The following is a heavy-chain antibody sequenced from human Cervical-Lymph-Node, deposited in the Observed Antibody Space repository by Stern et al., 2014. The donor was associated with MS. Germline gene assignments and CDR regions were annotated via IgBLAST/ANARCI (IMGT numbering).Heavy chain of an antibody. CDR3: ARLAVAGFDY. D-gene: IGHD6-19*01. J-gene: IGHJ4*02. Sequence: QVQLVESGGGVVQFGRSLRLSCAASGFTFSSYAMHWVRQAPGKGLEWVAMISYNETNKYYADSVKGRFTISRDNSKNTLYLQMNSLRVEDTAVYYCARLAVAGFDYWGQGTLVIVSS. V-gene: IGHV3-30-3*01. CDR2: ISYNETNK. CDR1: GFTFSSYA.